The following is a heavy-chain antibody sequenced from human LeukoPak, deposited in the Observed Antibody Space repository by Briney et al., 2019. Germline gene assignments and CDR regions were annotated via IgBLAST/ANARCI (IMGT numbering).Heavy chain of an antibody. CDR3: ARGNLLWFGDRDWFDP. J-gene: IGHJ5*02. CDR1: GYTFTSYA. V-gene: IGHV7-4-1*02. CDR2: FNTNTGNP. D-gene: IGHD3-10*01. Sequence: ASVKVSCKASGYTFTSYAMNWVRQAPGQGLEWMGWFNTNTGNPTYAQGFTGRFVFSLDTSVSTAYLQISSLKAEDTAVYYCARGNLLWFGDRDWFDPWGQGTLVTVSS.